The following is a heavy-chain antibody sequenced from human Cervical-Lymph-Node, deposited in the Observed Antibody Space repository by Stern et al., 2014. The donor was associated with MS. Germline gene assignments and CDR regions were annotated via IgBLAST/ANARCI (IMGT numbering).Heavy chain of an antibody. CDR1: EYTFTYFF. J-gene: IGHJ3*02. Sequence: QLVQSGAEVKKPGASVKVSCKASEYTFTYFFMHWVRQAPGQGLEWMGVINPSGGFTTYAQKFQGRVTMTRDTSTSTVYMELTNLTSEDTAVYYCASARNTAFDIWGQGTLVTVSS. V-gene: IGHV1-46*03. CDR2: INPSGGFT. CDR3: ASARNTAFDI.